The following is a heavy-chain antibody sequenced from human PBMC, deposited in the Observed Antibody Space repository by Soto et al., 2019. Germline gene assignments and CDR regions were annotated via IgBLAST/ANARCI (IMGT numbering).Heavy chain of an antibody. CDR1: GFTFSSYA. CDR2: ISGSGGST. D-gene: IGHD6-13*01. Sequence: GSLRLSCAASGFTFSSYAMSWVRQAPGKGLEWVSAISGSGGSTYYADSVKGRFTISRDNSKNTLYLQMNSLRAEDTAVYYCAKERSAALGYYYYDMDVWGQGTTVTVSS. CDR3: AKERSAALGYYYYDMDV. V-gene: IGHV3-23*01. J-gene: IGHJ6*02.